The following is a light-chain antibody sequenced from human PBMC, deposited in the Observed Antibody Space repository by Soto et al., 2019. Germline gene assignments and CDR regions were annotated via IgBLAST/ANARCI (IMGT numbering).Light chain of an antibody. CDR3: QQYDHH. V-gene: IGKV1-5*01. Sequence: DIQMTQSPSTLSASVGDRVTITCRASQSIDIWLAWYQQKPGKAPKLLIYEASSLESGAPSRFSGSGSGTEFTLTISSLQPDDVATYYCQQYDHHFGQGTKLEIK. CDR2: EAS. CDR1: QSIDIW. J-gene: IGKJ2*01.